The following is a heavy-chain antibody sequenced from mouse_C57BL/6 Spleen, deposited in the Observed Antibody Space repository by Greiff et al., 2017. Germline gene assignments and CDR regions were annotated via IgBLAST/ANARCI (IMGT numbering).Heavy chain of an antibody. V-gene: IGHV3-6*01. J-gene: IGHJ2*01. CDR1: GYSITSGYY. CDR2: ISYDGSN. Sequence: EVKLQESGPGLVKPSQSLSLTCSVTGYSITSGYYWNWIRQFPGNKLEWMGYISYDGSNNYNPSLKNRIPITRDTSKNQFFLKLNSVTTEDTATYYCARDILPELFDYWGQGTTLTVSS. D-gene: IGHD1-1*01. CDR3: ARDILPELFDY.